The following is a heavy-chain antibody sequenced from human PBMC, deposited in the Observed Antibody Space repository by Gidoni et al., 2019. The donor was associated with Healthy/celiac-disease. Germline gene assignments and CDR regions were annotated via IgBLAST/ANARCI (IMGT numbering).Heavy chain of an antibody. J-gene: IGHJ3*02. D-gene: IGHD6-13*01. Sequence: VQLVESGGGLVKPGGSLRLSCAASGFTFSSYSMNWVRQAPGKGLEWVSSISSSSSYIYYADSVKGRFTISRDNAKNSLYLQMNSLRAEDTAVYYCARDCRLGSSWSPDAFDIWGQGTMVTVSS. V-gene: IGHV3-21*01. CDR2: ISSSSSYI. CDR1: GFTFSSYS. CDR3: ARDCRLGSSWSPDAFDI.